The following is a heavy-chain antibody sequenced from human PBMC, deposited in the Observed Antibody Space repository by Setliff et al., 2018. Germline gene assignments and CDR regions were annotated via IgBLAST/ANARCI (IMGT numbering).Heavy chain of an antibody. V-gene: IGHV4-59*08. Sequence: SETLSLTCSVSGGSISSYYWSWIRQPPGKGLEWIGYIYYSGSADYNPSLKSRVTISVDTSKNQFSLKLNSVTAADTAVYYCVTAASARSRWYDMGWFDPWGQGTLVTVSS. CDR2: IYYSGSA. CDR3: VTAASARSRWYDMGWFDP. D-gene: IGHD3-22*01. J-gene: IGHJ5*02. CDR1: GGSISSYY.